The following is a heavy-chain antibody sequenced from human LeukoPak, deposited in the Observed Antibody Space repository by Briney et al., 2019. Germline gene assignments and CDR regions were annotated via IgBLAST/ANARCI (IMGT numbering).Heavy chain of an antibody. J-gene: IGHJ6*02. D-gene: IGHD1-26*01. CDR3: ALASGSYSYYYYGMDV. Sequence: SVKVSCKASGGTFSSYAISWVRQAPGQGLEWMGGIIPIFGTANYAQKFQGRVTITADESTSTAYMELSSLRSEDTAVYYCALASGSYSYYYYGMDVWGQGTTVTVSS. CDR2: IIPIFGTA. CDR1: GGTFSSYA. V-gene: IGHV1-69*13.